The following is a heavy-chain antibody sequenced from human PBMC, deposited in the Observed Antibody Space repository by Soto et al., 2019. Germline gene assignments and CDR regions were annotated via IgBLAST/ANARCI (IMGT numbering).Heavy chain of an antibody. J-gene: IGHJ4*02. CDR2: IGSSGVRT. CDR1: GFTFNNYA. CDR3: ASGIYANYASDLHY. V-gene: IGHV3-23*01. D-gene: IGHD4-4*01. Sequence: GGSLRLSCAASGFTFNNYAMNWVRQAPGKGLEWVSAIGSSGVRTYYADSVKGRFTISRDNSKNTLYLQVNSLRAEDTAVYYCASGIYANYASDLHYWGQGAPVTVSS.